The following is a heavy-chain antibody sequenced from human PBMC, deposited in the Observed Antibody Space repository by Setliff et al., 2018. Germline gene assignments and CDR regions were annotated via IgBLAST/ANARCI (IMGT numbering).Heavy chain of an antibody. Sequence: SETLSLTCTVSGGSISSGGYYWSWIRQHPGKGLEWIGRIYTSGSTNYNPSLKSRVTISVDTSKNQFSLKLNSATAADTAVYYCAGGVSGRFNYRGQGTLVTVSS. J-gene: IGHJ4*02. CDR2: IYTSGST. CDR1: GGSISSGGYY. V-gene: IGHV4-61*02. CDR3: AGGVSGRFNY. D-gene: IGHD3-10*01.